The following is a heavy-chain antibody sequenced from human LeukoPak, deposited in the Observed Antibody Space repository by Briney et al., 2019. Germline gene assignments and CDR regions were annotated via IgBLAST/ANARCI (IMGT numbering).Heavy chain of an antibody. V-gene: IGHV3-74*01. Sequence: PGGSLRLSCAASGFTFSSYWMHWVRQAPGKGLVWVSRTNSDGSSTNYADSVRGRFTISRDNAKNTVYLQMNSLRAEDTALYYCTRDVGSGWVHFDYWGQGTLVTVSS. CDR2: TNSDGSST. CDR3: TRDVGSGWVHFDY. J-gene: IGHJ4*02. CDR1: GFTFSSYW. D-gene: IGHD6-19*01.